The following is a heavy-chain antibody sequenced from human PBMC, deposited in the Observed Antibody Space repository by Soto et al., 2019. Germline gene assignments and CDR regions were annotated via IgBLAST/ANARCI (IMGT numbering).Heavy chain of an antibody. CDR3: TRATLHIVVVNAMPPGVY. CDR1: GFTFSSYA. Sequence: QVQLVESGGGVVQPGRSLRLSCAASGFTFSSYAMHWVRQAPGKGLEWVAVISYDGSNKYYADSVKGRFTISRDNSKNTLNLQMNSLRAEDTAVYYCTRATLHIVVVNAMPPGVYWGQGTLVTVSS. J-gene: IGHJ4*02. D-gene: IGHD2-21*01. CDR2: ISYDGSNK. V-gene: IGHV3-30-3*01.